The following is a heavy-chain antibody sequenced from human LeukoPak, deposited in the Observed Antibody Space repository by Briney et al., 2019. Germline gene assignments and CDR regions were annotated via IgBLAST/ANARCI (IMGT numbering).Heavy chain of an antibody. V-gene: IGHV3-21*01. CDR3: ARVEFYYDSGGYHRPFDY. CDR1: GFTFSSYS. D-gene: IGHD3-22*01. CDR2: ISSSTSYI. J-gene: IGHJ4*02. Sequence: PGGSLRLSCAASGFTFSSYSMNWVRQAPGKGLEWVSSISSSTSYIYYADSVKGRFTISRDNAKNSLYLQMNSLRAEDTAVYYCARVEFYYDSGGYHRPFDYWGQGTLVTVSS.